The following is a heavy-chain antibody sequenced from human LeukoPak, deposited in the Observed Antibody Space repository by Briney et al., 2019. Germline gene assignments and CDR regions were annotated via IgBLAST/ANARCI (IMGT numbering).Heavy chain of an antibody. Sequence: SETLSLTCTVSGGSISSSSYYWSWIRQPPGKGLEWIGEINHSGSTNYNPSLKSRVTISVDTSKNQFSLKLSSVTAADTAVYYCARNPYGSKLDYWGQGTLVTVSS. V-gene: IGHV4-39*07. CDR2: INHSGST. J-gene: IGHJ4*02. CDR3: ARNPYGSKLDY. CDR1: GGSISSSSYY. D-gene: IGHD4-17*01.